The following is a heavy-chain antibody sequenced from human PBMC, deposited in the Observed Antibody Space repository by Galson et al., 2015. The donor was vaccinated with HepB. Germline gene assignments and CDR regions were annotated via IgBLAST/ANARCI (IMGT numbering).Heavy chain of an antibody. V-gene: IGHV3-30*04. CDR1: GFTFSSYA. D-gene: IGHD6-19*01. J-gene: IGHJ4*02. CDR2: ISYDGSNK. CDR3: TRGVAVAAPYYFDY. Sequence: SLRLSCAASGFTFSSYAMHWVRQAPGKGLEWVAVISYDGSNKYYADSVKGRFTISRDNSKNTLYLQMNSLRAEDTAVYYCTRGVAVAAPYYFDYWGQGTLVTVSS.